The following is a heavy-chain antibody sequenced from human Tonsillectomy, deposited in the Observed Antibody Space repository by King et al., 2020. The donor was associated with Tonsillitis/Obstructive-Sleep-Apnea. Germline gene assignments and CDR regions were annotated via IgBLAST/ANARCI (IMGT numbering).Heavy chain of an antibody. CDR2: INHRGNT. Sequence: VQLQQWGAGLLKPSETLSLTCAVYGGSFSGHYWSWIRQPPGKGLEWIGEINHRGNTNYNPSLKSRVTISIDTSKNQFSLNLSSVTAADTAVYYCARRHSVTVVPFDFWGQGALVTVSS. CDR3: ARRHSVTVVPFDF. V-gene: IGHV4-34*01. D-gene: IGHD1-20*01. CDR1: GGSFSGHY. J-gene: IGHJ4*02.